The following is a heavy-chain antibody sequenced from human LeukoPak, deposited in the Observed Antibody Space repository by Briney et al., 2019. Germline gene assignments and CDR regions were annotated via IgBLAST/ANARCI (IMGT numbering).Heavy chain of an antibody. CDR2: INHSGST. Sequence: SETLSLTCAVYGGFFSGYYWSWIRQPPGKGLESIGEINHSGSTNYNPSLKRRVTISVDTSKNQFSLKLSSVTAADTAVYYCASNSFDYYGSGSYSVDYWGQGTLVTVSS. J-gene: IGHJ4*02. CDR3: ASNSFDYYGSGSYSVDY. CDR1: GGFFSGYY. D-gene: IGHD3-10*01. V-gene: IGHV4-34*01.